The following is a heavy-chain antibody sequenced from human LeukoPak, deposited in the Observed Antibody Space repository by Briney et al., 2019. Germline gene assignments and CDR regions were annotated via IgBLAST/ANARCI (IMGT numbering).Heavy chain of an antibody. CDR1: GYSISTGYY. V-gene: IGHV4-38-2*02. CDR3: ARGPRFGELLWHWFDP. J-gene: IGHJ5*02. CDR2: FYHGGST. Sequence: SETLSLTCTVSGYSISTGYYWDWIRQPPGKGLEWIGTFYHGGSTYYNPSLKSRVTISEDTSKNQFSLKPRSVTAADTAVYYCARGPRFGELLWHWFDPWGQGTLVTVSS. D-gene: IGHD3-10*01.